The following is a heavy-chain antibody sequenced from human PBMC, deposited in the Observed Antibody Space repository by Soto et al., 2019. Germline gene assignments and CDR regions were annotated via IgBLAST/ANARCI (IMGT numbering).Heavy chain of an antibody. V-gene: IGHV4-34*01. CDR1: GGSFSGHS. J-gene: IGHJ5*01. Sequence: SETLSLTCAVYGGSFSGHSWTWIRQSPGKGLEWIGDINHSGRANYSPSLKSRVTISLDTSKNQFSLTLSAVTAADTAMYYCSTRAYDTNGYYRFDSWGQGTLVTVSS. CDR2: INHSGRA. D-gene: IGHD3-3*01. CDR3: STRAYDTNGYYRFDS.